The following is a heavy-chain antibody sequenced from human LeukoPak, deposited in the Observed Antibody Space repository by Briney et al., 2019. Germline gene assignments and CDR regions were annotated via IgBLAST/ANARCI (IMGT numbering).Heavy chain of an antibody. CDR1: GGSFSGYY. CDR2: INHSGST. D-gene: IGHD2-2*01. V-gene: IGHV4-34*01. Sequence: SETLSLTCAVYGGSFSGYYWSWIRQPPGKGLEWIGEINHSGSTNYNPSLKSRVTISVDTSKNQFSRKLSSVAAADTAVYYCAKDRHASSYYFDYWGQGTLVTVSS. CDR3: AKDRHASSYYFDY. J-gene: IGHJ4*02.